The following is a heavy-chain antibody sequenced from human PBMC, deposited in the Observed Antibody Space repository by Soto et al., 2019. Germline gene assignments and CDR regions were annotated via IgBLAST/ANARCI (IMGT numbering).Heavy chain of an antibody. CDR1: GGSINSYY. Sequence: SETLSLTCTVSGGSINSYYWSWIRQPPGKGLEWIRQIYYTGSTNYNPSLKGRVTISVDRSKNQFSLRLSSVTAADTAVYYCAMAKTTSYNWFDPWGQGTLVTVSS. CDR2: IYYTGST. D-gene: IGHD1-7*01. J-gene: IGHJ5*02. CDR3: AMAKTTSYNWFDP. V-gene: IGHV4-59*08.